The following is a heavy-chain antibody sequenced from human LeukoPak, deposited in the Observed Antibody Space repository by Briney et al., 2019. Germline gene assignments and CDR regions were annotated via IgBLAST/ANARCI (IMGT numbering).Heavy chain of an antibody. Sequence: GGSLRLSCAASGFTVSTNYMSWVRQAPGKGLEWVSVIYSGGTTNYADSVKGRFTISRDNSKNTVYLQMNSLRAEDTAVYYCARGGYAHYYGMDVWGQGTTVTVSS. V-gene: IGHV3-53*01. CDR2: IYSGGTT. J-gene: IGHJ6*02. CDR1: GFTVSTNY. CDR3: ARGGYAHYYGMDV. D-gene: IGHD5-18*01.